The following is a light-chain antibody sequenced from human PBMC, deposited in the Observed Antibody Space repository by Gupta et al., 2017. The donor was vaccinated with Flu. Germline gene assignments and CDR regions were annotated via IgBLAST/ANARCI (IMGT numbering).Light chain of an antibody. V-gene: IGLV2-11*01. J-gene: IGLJ3*02. CDR3: CSYAGSYAWV. Sequence: SVTISCTGTSSDVGAYDYVSWYQHPPGKAPKLMIYEVTERPSGVPDRFSGSKSGNSASLTISGLQAEDEADYYCCSYAGSYAWVFGGGTKLTVL. CDR2: EVT. CDR1: SSDVGAYDY.